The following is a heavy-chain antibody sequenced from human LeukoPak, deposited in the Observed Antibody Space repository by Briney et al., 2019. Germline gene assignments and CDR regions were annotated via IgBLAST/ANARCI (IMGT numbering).Heavy chain of an antibody. D-gene: IGHD6-13*01. J-gene: IGHJ5*02. CDR3: ARGGIAAALNWFDP. V-gene: IGHV4-59*01. CDR1: GGPISSYY. Sequence: SETLSLTCTVSGGPISSYYWSWIRQPPGKGLEWIGYIYYSGSTNYNPSLKSRVTISVGTSKNQFSLKLSSVTAADTAVYYCARGGIAAALNWFDPWGQGTLVTVSS. CDR2: IYYSGST.